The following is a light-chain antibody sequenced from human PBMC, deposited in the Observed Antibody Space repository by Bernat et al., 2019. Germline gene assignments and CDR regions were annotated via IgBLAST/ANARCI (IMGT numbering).Light chain of an antibody. CDR1: QSVNSAY. J-gene: IGKJ2*01. CDR3: QHYVGYASYS. CDR2: GAS. V-gene: IGKV3-20*01. Sequence: ETVLTQSPGTLSSSPGDRATLSCRASQSVNSAYLVWYQQKPGQAPRLLIYGASNRATGIPDRFTGSRSGTDFTLTISRLAPEDFAVYYCQHYVGYASYSFGRRTKLEIK.